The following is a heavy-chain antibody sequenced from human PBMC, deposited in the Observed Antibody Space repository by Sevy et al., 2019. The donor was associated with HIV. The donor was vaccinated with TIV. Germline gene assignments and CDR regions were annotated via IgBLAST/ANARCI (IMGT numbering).Heavy chain of an antibody. J-gene: IGHJ4*01. V-gene: IGHV3-7*01. CDR1: RFTFKTYW. D-gene: IGHD1-26*01. CDR2: IKEDGSAK. Sequence: GGSLRLSCAASRFTFKTYWMSWVRQAPGKGLEWVGSIKEDGSAKYYADSVRGRFTISRDNAKNSLYLQMSSLRVEDTAVYYCARDSPGYGGYSYWGQGTLVTVSS. CDR3: ARDSPGYGGYSY.